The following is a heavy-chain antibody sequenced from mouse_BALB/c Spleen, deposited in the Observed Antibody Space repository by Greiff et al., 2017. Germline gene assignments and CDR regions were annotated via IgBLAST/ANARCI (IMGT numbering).Heavy chain of an antibody. V-gene: IGHV2-6-7*01. CDR2: IWGDGST. J-gene: IGHJ3*01. D-gene: IGHD2-1*01. CDR1: GFSLTGYG. CDR3: AREGYGNYPWFAY. Sequence: VKLMESGPGLVAPSQSLSITCTVSGFSLTGYGVNWVRQPPGKGLEWLGMIWGDGSTDYNSALKSRLSISKDNSKSQVFLKMNSLQTDDTARYYCAREGYGNYPWFAYWGQGTLVTVSA.